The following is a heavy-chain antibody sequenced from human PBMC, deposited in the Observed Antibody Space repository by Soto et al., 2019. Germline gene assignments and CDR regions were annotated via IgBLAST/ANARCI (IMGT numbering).Heavy chain of an antibody. CDR2: INVGNGNT. CDR3: VREESGSIEAAGHPYYFDY. Sequence: QVQLVQSGAEVKKPGASVKVSCKASGYTFTSYHIHWVRQAPGQRLEWMGWINVGNGNTKYSQNSQGRVTITRDTSAITAYMELSSLRSADTAVYYCVREESGSIEAAGHPYYFDYWGQGTLVTVSS. CDR1: GYTFTSYH. J-gene: IGHJ4*02. D-gene: IGHD6-13*01. V-gene: IGHV1-3*01.